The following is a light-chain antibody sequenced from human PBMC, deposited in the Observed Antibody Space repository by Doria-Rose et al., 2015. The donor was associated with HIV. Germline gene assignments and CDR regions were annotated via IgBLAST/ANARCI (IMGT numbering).Light chain of an antibody. Sequence: TQSPGTLSLSPGEGATLSCRASQSFSSTYLAWYQQKPGQAPSLLIYAGSTRATGIPDRFSASGSGTDFTLTINRLEPEDFALYYCHQYGTSWTFGQGTKVEI. CDR3: HQYGTSWT. J-gene: IGKJ1*01. CDR2: AGS. V-gene: IGKV3-20*01. CDR1: QSFSSTY.